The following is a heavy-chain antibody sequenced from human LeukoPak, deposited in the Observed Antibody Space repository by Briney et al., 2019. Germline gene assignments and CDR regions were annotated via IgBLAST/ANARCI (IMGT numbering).Heavy chain of an antibody. J-gene: IGHJ6*03. CDR1: GGTFSSYG. CDR2: ISAYNGNT. D-gene: IGHD2-2*01. Sequence: ASVKVSCKASGGTFSSYGISWVRQAPGQGLEWMGWISAYNGNTNYAQKLQGRVTMTTDTSTSTAYMELRSLRSDDTAVYYCARDAQHYCSSTSCYGPRSGADYYYYYMDVWGKGTTVTVSS. CDR3: ARDAQHYCSSTSCYGPRSGADYYYYYMDV. V-gene: IGHV1-18*01.